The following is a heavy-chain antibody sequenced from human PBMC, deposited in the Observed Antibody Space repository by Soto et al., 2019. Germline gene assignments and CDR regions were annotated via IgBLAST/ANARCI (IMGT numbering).Heavy chain of an antibody. CDR3: ARLGGSYAVPHFDY. CDR1: GGSFSGYY. Sequence: SETLSLTCAVYGGSFSGYYWTWFRQPPGKGLEWMGYIYYSGTTTNYNPSLKSRVTLSVDTSKNQFSLKLSSVTAADTAVYYCARLGGSYAVPHFDYWGQGTLATVSS. D-gene: IGHD1-26*01. V-gene: IGHV4-59*08. J-gene: IGHJ4*02. CDR2: IYYSGTT.